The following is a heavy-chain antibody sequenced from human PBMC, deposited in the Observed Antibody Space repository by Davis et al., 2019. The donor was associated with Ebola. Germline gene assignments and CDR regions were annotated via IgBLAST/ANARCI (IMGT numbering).Heavy chain of an antibody. CDR3: AKDNRNIWSEV. V-gene: IGHV3-11*01. CDR1: GFTFSDYY. D-gene: IGHD2/OR15-2a*01. CDR2: ISSSGSTI. J-gene: IGHJ3*01. Sequence: GESLKISCAASGFTFSDYYMSWIRQAPGKGLEWVSYISSSGSTIYYADSVKGRFTISRDNAKNSLYLQMNSLRAEDTAIYYCAKDNRNIWSEVWGQGTMVTVSS.